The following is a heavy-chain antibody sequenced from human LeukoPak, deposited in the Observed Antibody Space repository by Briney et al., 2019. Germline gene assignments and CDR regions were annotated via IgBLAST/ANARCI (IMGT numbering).Heavy chain of an antibody. CDR3: ARGARLGYYDSSGSRFDY. D-gene: IGHD3-22*01. J-gene: IGHJ4*02. CDR2: IGTAGDT. V-gene: IGHV3-13*01. CDR1: GFTFSSYD. Sequence: GGSLRLSCAASGFTFSSYDMHWVRQATGKGLEWVSAIGTAGDTYYPGSMKGRFTISRENAKNSLYLQMNSLRAGDTAVYYCARGARLGYYDSSGSRFDYWGQGTLVTVSS.